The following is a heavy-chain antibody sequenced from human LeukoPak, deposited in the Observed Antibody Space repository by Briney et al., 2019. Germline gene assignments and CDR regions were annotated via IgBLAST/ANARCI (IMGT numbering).Heavy chain of an antibody. CDR1: GYTFTDYY. J-gene: IGHJ4*02. D-gene: IGHD5-12*01. Sequence: RASVKVSCKASGYTFTDYYIHWVRQAPGQGLEWMGWFNPKSGATKFAQRFQGRVTMTRDTSIATAYMDLNSLTSDDTAVYYCARSSPANYFYTSGYTFDFWGQGTLVTVSS. CDR2: FNPKSGAT. V-gene: IGHV1-2*02. CDR3: ARSSPANYFYTSGYTFDF.